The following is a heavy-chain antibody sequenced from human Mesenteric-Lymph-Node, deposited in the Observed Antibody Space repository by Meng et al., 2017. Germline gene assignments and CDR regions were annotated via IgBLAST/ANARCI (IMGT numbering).Heavy chain of an antibody. CDR2: ISSSGSTI. Sequence: GGSLRLSCAASGFTFSSYEMNWVRQAPGKGPEWVSYISSSGSTIYYADSVKGRFTISRDNAKNSLYLQMNSLRAEDTAVYYCAKVPEGYYYGSGSYLYFDYWGQGTLVTVSS. CDR3: AKVPEGYYYGSGSYLYFDY. CDR1: GFTFSSYE. D-gene: IGHD3-10*01. V-gene: IGHV3-48*03. J-gene: IGHJ4*02.